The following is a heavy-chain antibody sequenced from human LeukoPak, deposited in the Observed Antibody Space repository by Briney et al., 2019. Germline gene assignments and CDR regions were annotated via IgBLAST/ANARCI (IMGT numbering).Heavy chain of an antibody. CDR3: AREKGYYDSSGYSFIDY. CDR2: IYYSGST. D-gene: IGHD3-22*01. J-gene: IGHJ4*02. Sequence: SETLSLTCTVSGGSVSSGDYYWSWIRQPPGKGLEWIGYIYYSGSTYYNPSLKSRVTISVDTSKNQFSLKLSSVTAADTAVYYCAREKGYYDSSGYSFIDYWGQGTLVTVSS. CDR1: GGSVSSGDYY. V-gene: IGHV4-30-4*01.